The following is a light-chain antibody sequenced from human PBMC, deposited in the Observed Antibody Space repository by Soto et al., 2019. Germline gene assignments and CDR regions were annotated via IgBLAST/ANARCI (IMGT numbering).Light chain of an antibody. V-gene: IGKV1-5*03. CDR3: QQYNVYST. Sequence: DIQMTQSPATLSSSIGERLNITCRASQSISSWLAWYQQKPGKAPKVLIYKASNLESGVPSRFSGSGSETEFTLTISSLQPDDFATYYCQQYNVYSTFGGGTKVDIK. CDR2: KAS. J-gene: IGKJ4*01. CDR1: QSISSW.